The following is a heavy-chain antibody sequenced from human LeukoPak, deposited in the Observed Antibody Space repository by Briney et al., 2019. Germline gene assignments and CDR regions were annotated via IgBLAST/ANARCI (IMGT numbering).Heavy chain of an antibody. D-gene: IGHD6-19*01. CDR3: ARHLRAVAGGRYFDY. Sequence: PGGSLRLSCAASGFTFSNYAMSWIRQPPGKGLEWIGYIYHNGGTNYNPSLQSRLTISVDTSKNQFSLKLSSVTAADTAVYYCARHLRAVAGGRYFDYWGQGTQVTVSS. V-gene: IGHV4-59*08. CDR2: IYHNGGT. J-gene: IGHJ4*02. CDR1: GFTFSNYA.